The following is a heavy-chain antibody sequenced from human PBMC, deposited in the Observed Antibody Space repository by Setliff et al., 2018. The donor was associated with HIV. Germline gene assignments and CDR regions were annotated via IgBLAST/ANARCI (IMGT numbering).Heavy chain of an antibody. J-gene: IGHJ5*02. Sequence: GASVKVSCKASGYTFTSYAMHWVRQAPGQRLEWMGWIDAGNGNTKYSQKFQGRVTITRDTSASTAHMELSSLRSEDTAVYYCARGFSVYSSSDPLLNWFDPWGQGTLVTVSS. V-gene: IGHV1-3*01. CDR2: IDAGNGNT. CDR1: GYTFTSYA. D-gene: IGHD6-6*01. CDR3: ARGFSVYSSSDPLLNWFDP.